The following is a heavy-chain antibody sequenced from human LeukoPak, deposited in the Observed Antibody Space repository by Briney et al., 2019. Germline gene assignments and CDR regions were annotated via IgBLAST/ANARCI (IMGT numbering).Heavy chain of an antibody. Sequence: GGSLRLSCAASGFTFSSYAMHWVRQAPGKGLEWVAVISYDGSNKYYADSVKGRFTISRDNSKNTLYLQMNSLRAEDTAVYYCAKVQVSVAAAGIDYWGQGTLVTVSS. CDR1: GFTFSSYA. CDR3: AKVQVSVAAAGIDY. D-gene: IGHD6-13*01. CDR2: ISYDGSNK. J-gene: IGHJ4*02. V-gene: IGHV3-30*04.